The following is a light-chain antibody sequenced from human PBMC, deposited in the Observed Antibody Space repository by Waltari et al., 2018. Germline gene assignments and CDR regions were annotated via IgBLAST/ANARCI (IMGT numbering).Light chain of an antibody. CDR2: YDS. J-gene: IGLJ3*02. Sequence: YVLTHPPPVPVAPGKTPGIPSGETKMEGKSGPGYQQKPGQAPVLVIYYDSDRPSGIPERFSGSNSGNTATLTISRVEAGDEADYYCQVWDSSSDHPVFGGGTKLTVL. V-gene: IGLV3-21*04. CDR1: KMEGKS. CDR3: QVWDSSSDHPV.